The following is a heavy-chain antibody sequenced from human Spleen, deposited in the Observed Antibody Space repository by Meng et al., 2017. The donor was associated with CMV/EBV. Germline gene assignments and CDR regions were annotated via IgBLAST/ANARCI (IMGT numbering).Heavy chain of an antibody. CDR1: GYTFTDYY. CDR2: INPNSGDT. D-gene: IGHD1-26*01. Sequence: ASVKVSCKASGYTFTDYYMHWVRQAPGQGLEWMGWINPNSGDTTYAQKFQGRVTMTRDTSISTAYMELSSLRSDDTAVYYCARGGEQGSYWGQGTLVTVSS. V-gene: IGHV1-2*02. J-gene: IGHJ4*02. CDR3: ARGGEQGSY.